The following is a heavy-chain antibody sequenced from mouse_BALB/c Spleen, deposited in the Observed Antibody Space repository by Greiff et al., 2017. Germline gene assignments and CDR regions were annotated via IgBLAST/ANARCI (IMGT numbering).Heavy chain of an antibody. V-gene: IGHV1S81*02. Sequence: QVQLQQPGAELVKPGASVKLSCKASGYTFTSYWMHWVKQRPGQGLEWIGEINPSNGRTNYNEKFKSKATLTVDKSSSTAYMQLSSLTSEDSAVYYCARMMITLYYFDYWGQGTTLTVSS. CDR1: GYTFTSYW. J-gene: IGHJ2*01. D-gene: IGHD2-3*01. CDR2: INPSNGRT. CDR3: ARMMITLYYFDY.